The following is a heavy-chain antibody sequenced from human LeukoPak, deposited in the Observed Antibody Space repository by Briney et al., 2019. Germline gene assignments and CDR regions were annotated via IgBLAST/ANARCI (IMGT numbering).Heavy chain of an antibody. CDR1: GGSFSGYY. CDR2: INHSGST. V-gene: IGHV4-34*01. D-gene: IGHD3-10*01. J-gene: IGHJ4*02. Sequence: SETLSLTCAVYGGSFSGYYWSWIRQPPGKGLEWIGEINHSGSTNYNPSLKSRVTISVDTSKNQFSLKLSSVTAADTAVYYCARAGPRGGSGSYYKDYFDYWGQGTLVTVSS. CDR3: ARAGPRGGSGSYYKDYFDY.